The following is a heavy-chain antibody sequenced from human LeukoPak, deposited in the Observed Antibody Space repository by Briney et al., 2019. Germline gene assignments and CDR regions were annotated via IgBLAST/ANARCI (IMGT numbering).Heavy chain of an antibody. V-gene: IGHV4-59*01. CDR3: ARVIKYASGDYLLFDY. D-gene: IGHD4-17*01. Sequence: SETLSITCTVACGAISTDYWSWIRQSPGKGLEWIGYIYYSGNINYNPSLKSRVTMSLVTSANQFSLKLSSVTAADTAVYYCARVIKYASGDYLLFDYWGQGTLVTVSS. CDR2: IYYSGNI. J-gene: IGHJ4*02. CDR1: CGAISTDY.